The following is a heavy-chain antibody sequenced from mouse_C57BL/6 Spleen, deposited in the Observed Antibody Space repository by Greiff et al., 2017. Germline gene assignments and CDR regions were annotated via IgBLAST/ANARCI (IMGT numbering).Heavy chain of an antibody. CDR2: ISSGSSTI. Sequence: EVKLMESGGGLVKPGGSLKLSCAASGFTFSDYGMHWVRQAPEKGLEWVAYISSGSSTIYYADTVKGRFTISRDNAKNTLFLQMTSLRSEDTAMYYCARVYSNWNYYAMDYWGQGTSVTVSS. CDR3: ARVYSNWNYYAMDY. J-gene: IGHJ4*01. CDR1: GFTFSDYG. V-gene: IGHV5-17*01. D-gene: IGHD2-5*01.